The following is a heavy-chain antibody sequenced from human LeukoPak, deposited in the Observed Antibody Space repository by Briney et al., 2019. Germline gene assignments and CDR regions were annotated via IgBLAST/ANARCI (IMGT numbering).Heavy chain of an antibody. Sequence: SQTLSLTCVISGDSVSSNSAAWNWIRQSPSRGLEWLGRTYYRSKWYNDYAVSVKSRITINPDTSKNQFSLQLNSVTPEDTAVYYCAREAYCSGGSCSLPFDYWGQGTLVTVSS. J-gene: IGHJ4*02. CDR2: TYYRSKWYN. CDR1: GDSVSSNSAA. V-gene: IGHV6-1*01. CDR3: AREAYCSGGSCSLPFDY. D-gene: IGHD2-15*01.